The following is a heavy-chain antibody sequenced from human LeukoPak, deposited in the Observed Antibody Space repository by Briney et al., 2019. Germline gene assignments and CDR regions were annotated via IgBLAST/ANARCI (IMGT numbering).Heavy chain of an antibody. Sequence: GGSLRLSCAVSGLTLSRYWMHWVRQAPGKGLVRVSRINSDGSSTNYDDSVKGRFTISRDNTKNTLYLQMNGLRAEDTAVYYCARVLPQHRVTANYWGQGTLVTVSS. J-gene: IGHJ4*02. CDR3: ARVLPQHRVTANY. CDR2: INSDGSST. V-gene: IGHV3-74*01. CDR1: GLTLSRYW. D-gene: IGHD6-13*01.